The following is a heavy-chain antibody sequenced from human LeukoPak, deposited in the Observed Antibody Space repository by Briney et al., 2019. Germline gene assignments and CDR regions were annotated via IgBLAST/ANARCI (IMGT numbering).Heavy chain of an antibody. CDR1: GGSFSGYY. V-gene: IGHV4-4*07. J-gene: IGHJ3*02. CDR2: IYTSGST. CDR3: AREDPGWYCSSTSCYGRAFDI. D-gene: IGHD2-2*01. Sequence: SETLSLTCAVYGGSFSGYYWSWIRQPAGKGLEWIGRIYTSGSTNYNPSLKSRVTMSVDTSKNQFSLKLSSVTAADTAVYYCAREDPGWYCSSTSCYGRAFDIWGQGTMVTVSS.